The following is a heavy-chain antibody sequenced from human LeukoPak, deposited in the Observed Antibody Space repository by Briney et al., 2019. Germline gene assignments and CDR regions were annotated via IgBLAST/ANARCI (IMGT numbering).Heavy chain of an antibody. CDR1: GGSIGSGGSH. V-gene: IGHV4-31*03. CDR2: IFHSGTA. D-gene: IGHD2-21*02. CDR3: ARASCGGGYCSFFDY. J-gene: IGHJ4*02. Sequence: SETLSLTCTVSGGSIGSGGSHWSWIRQHPGKGLEWIGYIFHSGTAYYNPSLESRVIISVDTSKNQYSLNLSSVTAADTAVYYCARASCGGGYCSFFDYWGRGSLVTVSS.